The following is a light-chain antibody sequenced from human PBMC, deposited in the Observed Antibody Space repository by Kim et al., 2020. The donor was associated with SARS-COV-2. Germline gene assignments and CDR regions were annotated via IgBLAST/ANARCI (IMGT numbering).Light chain of an antibody. CDR2: DAS. Sequence: SVSPGERATLSCRASPTISTNLAWYRQKPGQAPSLVIYDASTRAAGIPPRFSGSGSGTEFTLTISSLQSEDFVIYYCHRYNNWPYTFGQGTKLEI. CDR3: HRYNNWPYT. CDR1: PTISTN. V-gene: IGKV3-15*01. J-gene: IGKJ2*01.